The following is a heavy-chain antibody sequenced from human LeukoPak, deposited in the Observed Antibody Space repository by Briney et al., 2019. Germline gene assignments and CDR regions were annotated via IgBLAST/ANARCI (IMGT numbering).Heavy chain of an antibody. Sequence: SETLSLTCTVSGGSISSSSYYWGWIRQPPGKGLEWIGSIYYSGSTYYNPSLKSRVTISVDTSKNQFSLKLSSVTAADTAVYYCARVHQWGRITMVREKNRGYFDYWGQGTLVTVSS. CDR3: ARVHQWGRITMVREKNRGYFDY. J-gene: IGHJ4*02. D-gene: IGHD3-10*01. CDR2: IYYSGST. V-gene: IGHV4-39*01. CDR1: GGSISSSSYY.